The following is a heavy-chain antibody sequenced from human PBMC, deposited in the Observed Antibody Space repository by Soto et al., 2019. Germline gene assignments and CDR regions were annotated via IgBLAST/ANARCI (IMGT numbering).Heavy chain of an antibody. CDR2: INPSGGST. V-gene: IGHV1-46*01. J-gene: IGHJ5*02. CDR1: GYTFTSYY. D-gene: IGHD2-21*02. CDR3: ARDSVVVVTASNALGP. Sequence: ASVKVSCKASGYTFTSYYMHWLRQAPGQGLEWMGIINPSGGSTSYAQKFQGRVTMTRDTSASTVYMELSSLRSEDTAVYYCARDSVVVVTASNALGPWGQGTLVTVSS.